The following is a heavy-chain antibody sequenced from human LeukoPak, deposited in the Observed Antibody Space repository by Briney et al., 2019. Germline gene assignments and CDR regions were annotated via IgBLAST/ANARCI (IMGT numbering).Heavy chain of an antibody. D-gene: IGHD6-13*01. V-gene: IGHV3-33*01. CDR3: ARGIAAASDVDYGMDV. CDR2: IWYDGSNK. Sequence: PGGSLRLSCAASGFTFSSYGMHWVRQAPGKGLEWVAVIWYDGSNKYYADSVKGRFTISRDNSKNTPYLQMNSLRAEDTAVYYCARGIAAASDVDYGMDVWGQGTTVTVSS. CDR1: GFTFSSYG. J-gene: IGHJ6*02.